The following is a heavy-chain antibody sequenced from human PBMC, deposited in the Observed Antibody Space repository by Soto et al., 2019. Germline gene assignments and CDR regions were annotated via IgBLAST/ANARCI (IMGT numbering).Heavy chain of an antibody. J-gene: IGHJ3*02. CDR1: GFTFSSYG. Sequence: QVQLVESGGGVVQPGRSLRLSCAASGFTFSSYGMHWVRQAPGKELEWVAVIWYDGSNKYYADSVKGRFTISRDNSKNTLYLQMNSLRAEDTAVYYCARPSGYCTNGVCYPNDAFDIWGQGTMVTVSS. CDR3: ARPSGYCTNGVCYPNDAFDI. CDR2: IWYDGSNK. V-gene: IGHV3-33*01. D-gene: IGHD2-8*01.